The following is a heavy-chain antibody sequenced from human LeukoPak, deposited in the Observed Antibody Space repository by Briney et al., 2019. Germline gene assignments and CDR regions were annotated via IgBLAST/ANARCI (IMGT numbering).Heavy chain of an antibody. D-gene: IGHD6-13*01. CDR3: AREKGAAAGTDY. CDR2: ISSSGSTV. CDR1: GFTFSSYE. J-gene: IGHJ4*02. V-gene: IGHV3-48*03. Sequence: GGSLRLSCAASGFTFSSYEMNWVRQAPGKGLEWVSYISSSGSTVYYADSVKGRFTISRDNAKNSLYLRMNSLRAEDTAVYYCAREKGAAAGTDYWGQGTLVTVSS.